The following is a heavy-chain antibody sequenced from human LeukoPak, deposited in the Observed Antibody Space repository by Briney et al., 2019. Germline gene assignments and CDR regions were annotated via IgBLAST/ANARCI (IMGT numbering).Heavy chain of an antibody. V-gene: IGHV4-4*07. CDR3: ARLPRGLIRSY. CDR2: IHSSETT. D-gene: IGHD3-16*01. Sequence: SETLSLTCSVSGGSINSDFWTWIRQPAGKGLEWIGRIHSSETTIYSPSLKSRVTISVDTSNNQFSLTMASVTAADTAVYYCARLPRGLIRSYWGQGTLVTVSS. J-gene: IGHJ4*02. CDR1: GGSINSDF.